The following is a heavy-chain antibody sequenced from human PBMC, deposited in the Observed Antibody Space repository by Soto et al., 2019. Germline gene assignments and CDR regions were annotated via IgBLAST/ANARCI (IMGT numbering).Heavy chain of an antibody. V-gene: IGHV2-5*02. D-gene: IGHD3-22*01. CDR2: IYWDDDK. CDR3: AHRIDDSSGRDIWYFDY. Sequence: QITLKESGPTLVKPTQTLTLTCTFSGFSLSTSGVGVGWIRQPPGKALEWLALIYWDDDKRYSPSLKSRLTITKDTSKNQVVLTMTNMDRVDTATYYCAHRIDDSSGRDIWYFDYWGQGTLVTVSS. CDR1: GFSLSTSGVG. J-gene: IGHJ4*02.